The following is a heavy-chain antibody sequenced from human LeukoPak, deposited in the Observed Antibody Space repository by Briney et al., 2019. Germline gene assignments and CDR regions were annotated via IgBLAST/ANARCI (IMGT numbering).Heavy chain of an antibody. CDR2: IGGSGSGT. J-gene: IGHJ4*02. CDR1: GFAFRSYA. Sequence: GGSLRLSCAASGFAFRSYAMSWVRQAPGKGLQWVSTIGGSGSGTYYADSAKGRFTISRDNSKNTLFLQMNSLRAEDTGVYYCAKASGWCSSTTCPILDYWGQGTLVTVSS. CDR3: AKASGWCSSTTCPILDY. D-gene: IGHD6-13*01. V-gene: IGHV3-23*01.